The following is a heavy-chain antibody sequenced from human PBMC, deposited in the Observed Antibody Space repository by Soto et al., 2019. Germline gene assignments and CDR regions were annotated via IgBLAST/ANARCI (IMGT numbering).Heavy chain of an antibody. Sequence: ASVKVSCKASGYTFTGYYMHWVRQAPGQGLEWMGWINPNSGGTNYAQKFQGWVTMTRDTSISTAYMELSRLRSDDTAVYYCARGWYSGSYKGDYYYGMDVWGQGTTVTAP. CDR1: GYTFTGYY. J-gene: IGHJ6*02. V-gene: IGHV1-2*04. D-gene: IGHD1-26*01. CDR2: INPNSGGT. CDR3: ARGWYSGSYKGDYYYGMDV.